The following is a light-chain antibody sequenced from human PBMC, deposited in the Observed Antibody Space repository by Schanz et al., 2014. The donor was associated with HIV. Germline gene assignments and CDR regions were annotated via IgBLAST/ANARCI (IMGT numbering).Light chain of an antibody. V-gene: IGLV1-47*01. J-gene: IGLJ2*01. CDR1: SPNIGSNY. CDR2: RNI. Sequence: QSVLTQPPSASGTPGQRVTISCSGSSPNIGSNYVYWYQQLPGTAPKLLIYRNIQRPSGVPDRFSGSKSGNTASLTVSGLQAEDEADYYCSSYAGDSKLIFGGGTKLTVL. CDR3: SSYAGDSKLI.